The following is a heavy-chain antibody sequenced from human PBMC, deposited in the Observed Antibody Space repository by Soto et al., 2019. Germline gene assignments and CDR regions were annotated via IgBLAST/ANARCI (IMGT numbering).Heavy chain of an antibody. CDR3: ARHPNTVTPEDPYYYYYYYMDV. CDR2: IYYSGST. Sequence: SETLSLTCTVSGGSISSSSYYWGWIRQPPGKGLEWIGSIYYSGSTYYNPSLKSRVTISVDTSKNQFSLKLSSVTAADTAVYYCARHPNTVTPEDPYYYYYYYMDVWGKGTTVTVSS. J-gene: IGHJ6*03. D-gene: IGHD4-17*01. CDR1: GGSISSSSYY. V-gene: IGHV4-39*01.